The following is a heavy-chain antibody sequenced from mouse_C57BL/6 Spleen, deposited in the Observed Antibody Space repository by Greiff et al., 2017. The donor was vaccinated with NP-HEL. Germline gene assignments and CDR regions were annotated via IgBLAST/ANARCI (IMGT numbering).Heavy chain of an antibody. Sequence: VQLQQPGAELVRPGSSVKLSCKASGYTFTSYWMDWVKQRPGQGLEWIGNIYPSDSETHYNQKFKDKATLTVDKSSSTAYMQLSSLTSEDSAVYYCARFGFYDYSWFAYWGQGTLVTVSA. J-gene: IGHJ3*01. CDR2: IYPSDSET. CDR3: ARFGFYDYSWFAY. D-gene: IGHD2-4*01. V-gene: IGHV1-61*01. CDR1: GYTFTSYW.